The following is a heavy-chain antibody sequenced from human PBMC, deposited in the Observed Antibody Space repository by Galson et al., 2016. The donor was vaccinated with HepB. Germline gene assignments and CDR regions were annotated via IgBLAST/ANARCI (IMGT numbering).Heavy chain of an antibody. CDR3: ARQPHYDILTGYWFDV. V-gene: IGHV5-51*01. CDR1: GYIFTSHW. J-gene: IGHJ5*02. Sequence: QSGAEVKKPGESLKISCKGSGYIFTSHWIAWVRQMPGEGLEWMGVIYPSNSDTKYSPSFEGQVTISADKATSTASLQWTSPKASDTAVYYCARQPHYDILTGYWFDVWGQGTLVTVSS. D-gene: IGHD3-9*01. CDR2: IYPSNSDT.